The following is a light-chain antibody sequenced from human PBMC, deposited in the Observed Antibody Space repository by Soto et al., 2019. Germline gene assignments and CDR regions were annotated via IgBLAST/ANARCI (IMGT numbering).Light chain of an antibody. CDR1: QSVSSN. V-gene: IGKV3-15*01. CDR2: GAS. J-gene: IGKJ4*01. Sequence: EIVLTQSPATLSLSPGERATLSCRASQSVSSNLAWYQQKPGQAPRLLIYGASTRATGIPARFSGSGSGTEFTLTISSLQPEDFATYYCQQANSFPLTFGGGTKV. CDR3: QQANSFPLT.